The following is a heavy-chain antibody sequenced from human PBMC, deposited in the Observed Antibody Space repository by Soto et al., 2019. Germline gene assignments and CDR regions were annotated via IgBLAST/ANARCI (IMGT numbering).Heavy chain of an antibody. J-gene: IGHJ3*02. V-gene: IGHV3-30*03. Sequence: GGSLRLSCEVSGFSISKYGMHWVRQSPGKGLEWVAVISHDGSNKKYVASVKGRFTISRDTSRNTLYLQMNLLRAEDTAVFYCARDRLRAGGLVPIALDAFDTWGQGTMVTVSS. CDR1: GFSISKYG. CDR2: ISHDGSNK. CDR3: ARDRLRAGGLVPIALDAFDT. D-gene: IGHD6-19*01.